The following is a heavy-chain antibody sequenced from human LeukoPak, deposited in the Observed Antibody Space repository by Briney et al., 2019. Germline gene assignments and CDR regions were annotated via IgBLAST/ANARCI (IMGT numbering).Heavy chain of an antibody. CDR2: ISGSGGST. CDR3: AKYYYDNSGYYYDPIYFDY. V-gene: IGHV3-23*01. J-gene: IGHJ4*02. D-gene: IGHD3-22*01. Sequence: SEGSLRLSCAASGFTFSSYAMSWVRQAPGKGLEWVSAISGSGGSTYYADSVKGRFTISRDNSKNTLYLQMNSLRAEDTAVYYCAKYYYDNSGYYYDPIYFDYWGQGTLVTVSS. CDR1: GFTFSSYA.